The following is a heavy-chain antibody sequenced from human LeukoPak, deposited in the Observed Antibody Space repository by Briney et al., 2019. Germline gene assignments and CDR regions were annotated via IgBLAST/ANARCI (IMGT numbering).Heavy chain of an antibody. J-gene: IGHJ4*02. D-gene: IGHD6-13*01. CDR2: ISSSSSYI. V-gene: IGHV3-21*01. CDR3: ARNPAAAGTAY. Sequence: GGSLRLSCAASGFTFSSYSMNWVRQAPGKGLEWVSSISSSSSYIYYADSVKGRFTISRDNAKNSLYLQMNSLRAEGTAVYYCARNPAAAGTAYWGQGTLVTVSS. CDR1: GFTFSSYS.